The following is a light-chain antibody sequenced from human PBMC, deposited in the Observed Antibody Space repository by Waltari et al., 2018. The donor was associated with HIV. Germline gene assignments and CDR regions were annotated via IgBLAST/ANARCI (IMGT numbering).Light chain of an antibody. CDR3: QTWASGVVV. CDR1: SGPRTYA. J-gene: IGLJ2*01. V-gene: IGLV4-69*01. CDR2: INDDGSH. Sequence: QLVLTQSPSASASLGASVKLTCTLSSGPRTYAIAWPRPRPEKCPRYLMKINDDGSHAKGDGIPDRFSGSSSGAERYLTISSLQSEDEADYYCQTWASGVVVFGGGTKLTVL.